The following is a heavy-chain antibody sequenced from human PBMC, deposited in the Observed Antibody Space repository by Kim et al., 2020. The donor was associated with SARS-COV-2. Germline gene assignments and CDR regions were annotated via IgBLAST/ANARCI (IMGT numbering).Heavy chain of an antibody. V-gene: IGHV4-39*02. D-gene: IGHD3-22*01. Sequence: RVTISVDTSKNQFSLKLSSVTAADTAVYYCAREGYSYGYDDSSGYYLFDYWGQGTLVTVSS. CDR3: AREGYSYGYDDSSGYYLFDY. J-gene: IGHJ4*02.